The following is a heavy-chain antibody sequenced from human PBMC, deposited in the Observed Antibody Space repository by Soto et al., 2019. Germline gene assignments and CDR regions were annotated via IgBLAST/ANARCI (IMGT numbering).Heavy chain of an antibody. J-gene: IGHJ6*03. CDR2: IIPILGIA. CDR3: ARRQKEYCSSTSCYGYPYYYYYMAV. V-gene: IGHV1-69*02. CDR1: GGTFSSYT. D-gene: IGHD2-2*01. Sequence: GASVKVSCKASGGTFSSYTISWVRQAPGQGLEWMGRIIPILGIANYAQKFQGRVTITADKSTSTAYMELSSLRSEDTAVYYCARRQKEYCSSTSCYGYPYYYYYMAVWGKGTTVTVSS.